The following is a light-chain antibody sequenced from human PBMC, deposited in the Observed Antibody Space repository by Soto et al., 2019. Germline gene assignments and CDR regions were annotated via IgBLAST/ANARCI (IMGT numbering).Light chain of an antibody. Sequence: QLVLTQPSSLSASPGASASLTCTLRSGINVGAYNIYWYQQKPGSPPQYLLRYNSDSDKHQGSGVPSRFSGSKDTSANAGTFISSGLQSEYEADYYCLIWHSSTWVFGGGTKLTVL. J-gene: IGLJ3*02. CDR1: SGINVGAYN. CDR2: YNSDSDK. V-gene: IGLV5-45*03. CDR3: LIWHSSTWV.